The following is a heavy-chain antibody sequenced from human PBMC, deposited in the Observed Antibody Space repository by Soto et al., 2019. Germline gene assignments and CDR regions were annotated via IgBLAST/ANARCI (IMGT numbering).Heavy chain of an antibody. V-gene: IGHV3-33*01. Sequence: PGGSLRLSCAASGFTFSSYGMHWVRQAPGKGLEWVVVIWYDGSNKYYADSVKGRFTISRDNSKNTLYLQMNSLRAEDTAVYYCARDGGYAFDYWGQGTLVTVSS. CDR1: GFTFSSYG. CDR2: IWYDGSNK. D-gene: IGHD5-12*01. J-gene: IGHJ4*02. CDR3: ARDGGYAFDY.